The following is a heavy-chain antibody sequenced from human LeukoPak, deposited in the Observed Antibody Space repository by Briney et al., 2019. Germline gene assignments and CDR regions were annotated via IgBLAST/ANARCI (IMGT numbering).Heavy chain of an antibody. CDR1: GLTFSGQW. Sequence: GGSLRLSCAASGLTFSGQWMNWVRQAPGQGLEWVANIKYDGSEEYYADSVKGRFTISRDNARNSLSLQMNYVRAGDTAIYYCAYTNHLTYWGQGTLVTVSS. D-gene: IGHD3-16*01. V-gene: IGHV3-7*01. J-gene: IGHJ4*02. CDR2: IKYDGSEE. CDR3: AYTNHLTY.